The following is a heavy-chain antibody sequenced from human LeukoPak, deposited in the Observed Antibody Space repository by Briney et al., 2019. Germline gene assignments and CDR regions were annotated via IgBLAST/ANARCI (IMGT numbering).Heavy chain of an antibody. Sequence: GGSLRLSCAASGFTFSSYGMHWVRQAPGKGLEWVAVIWYDGINKYYADSVKGRFTISRDNSKNTLYLQMNSLRAEDTAVYYCARDSSGWFHDAFDIWGQGTMVTVSS. CDR3: ARDSSGWFHDAFDI. V-gene: IGHV3-33*01. D-gene: IGHD6-19*01. CDR1: GFTFSSYG. J-gene: IGHJ3*02. CDR2: IWYDGINK.